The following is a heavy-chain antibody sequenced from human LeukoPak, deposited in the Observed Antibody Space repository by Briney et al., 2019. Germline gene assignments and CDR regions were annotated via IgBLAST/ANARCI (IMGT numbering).Heavy chain of an antibody. D-gene: IGHD3-22*01. J-gene: IGHJ4*02. CDR2: VSGRRGST. Sequence: GGSLRLSCAASGFTVSSNYMSWVRQAPGKGLEWVSAVSGRRGSTFYADSVKGRFTISRDNSKNTLYLQMDSLRAEDTAVYYCAKERDSSGYFDSWGQGALVTVSS. V-gene: IGHV3-23*01. CDR3: AKERDSSGYFDS. CDR1: GFTVSSNY.